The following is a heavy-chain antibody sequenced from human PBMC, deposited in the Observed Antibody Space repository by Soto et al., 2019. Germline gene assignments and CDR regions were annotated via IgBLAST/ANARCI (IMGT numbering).Heavy chain of an antibody. CDR3: PRGGAGRPDY. V-gene: IGHV3-48*02. Sequence: EVQLVNSGGGLVQPGGSLRLSCAASGFTFSSYGMNWVRQAPGKGLEWVSYISGGAGTTNYADSVKGRFTISRDNAKSSLYLQLNSLRDDDTAVYYCPRGGAGRPDYWGQGTLVIVSS. D-gene: IGHD6-13*01. CDR2: ISGGAGTT. J-gene: IGHJ4*02. CDR1: GFTFSSYG.